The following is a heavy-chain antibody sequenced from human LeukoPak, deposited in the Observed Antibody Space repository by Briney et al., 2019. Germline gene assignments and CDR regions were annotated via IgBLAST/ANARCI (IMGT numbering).Heavy chain of an antibody. V-gene: IGHV4-39*01. CDR2: IYYGQTI. D-gene: IGHD2-21*02. CDR1: AASISSSSHH. Sequence: SETLSLTCTISAASISSSSHHWGWIRQSPGKGLEWIGSIYYGQTIYYNPSLNSRVTISVVTSKDQFTLQLNSVTAADTAVYYCARGPPYIVVVTAIGFFDSWGQGTLVTVSS. J-gene: IGHJ4*02. CDR3: ARGPPYIVVVTAIGFFDS.